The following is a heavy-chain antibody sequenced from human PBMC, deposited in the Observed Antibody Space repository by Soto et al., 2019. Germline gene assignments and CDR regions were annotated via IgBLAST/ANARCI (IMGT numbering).Heavy chain of an antibody. CDR3: ARDTPDFTGMDV. V-gene: IGHV3-21*01. D-gene: IGHD3-3*01. CDR1: VFTFSSYS. CDR2: ISSSSSYI. Sequence: GSLRLSCAASVFTFSSYSMNWVRQAPGKGLEWVSSISSSSSYIYYADSVKGRFTISRDNAKNSLYLQMNSLRAEDTAVYYCARDTPDFTGMDVWGQGTTVTVSS. J-gene: IGHJ6*02.